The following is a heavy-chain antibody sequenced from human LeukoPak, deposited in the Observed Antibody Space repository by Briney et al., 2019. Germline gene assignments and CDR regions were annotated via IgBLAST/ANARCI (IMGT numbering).Heavy chain of an antibody. J-gene: IGHJ4*02. CDR2: ITPILGIA. D-gene: IGHD1-26*01. CDR1: GGTFSSYT. CDR3: ARVGGSYQTAYYFDY. Sequence: ASVEVSCKASGGTFSSYTISWVRQAPGQGLEWMGRITPILGIANYAQKLQGRVTMTTDTSTSTAYMELRSLRSDDTAVYYCARVGGSYQTAYYFDYWGQGTLVTVSS. V-gene: IGHV1-69*02.